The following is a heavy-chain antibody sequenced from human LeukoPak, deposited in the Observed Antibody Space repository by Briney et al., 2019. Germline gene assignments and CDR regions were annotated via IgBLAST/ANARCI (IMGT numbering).Heavy chain of an antibody. CDR2: ISAYNGNT. V-gene: IGHV1-18*01. Sequence: GASVKVSCKASGYTFTSYGISWVRQAPGQGLEWMGWISAYNGNTNYAQKLQGRVTMTTDTSTSTAYMELRSLRSDDTAVYYCARVRLSPSGYFNWFDPWGQGTLVTVSP. CDR3: ARVRLSPSGYFNWFDP. J-gene: IGHJ5*02. D-gene: IGHD5-12*01. CDR1: GYTFTSYG.